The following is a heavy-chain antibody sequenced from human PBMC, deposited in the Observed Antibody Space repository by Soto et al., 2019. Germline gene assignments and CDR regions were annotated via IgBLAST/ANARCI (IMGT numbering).Heavy chain of an antibody. CDR1: EFSFDDSA. D-gene: IGHD6-13*01. CDR3: AKSSVWYPYFDS. J-gene: IGHJ4*02. Sequence: EAQLLESGGDLVQPGGSLRLSCAASEFSFDDSAMSWVRQAPGKGLEWVSSITYTGVSTYYADSVKGRFTISRDNSRDTLFLQMNRLRAEDTAIYCCAKSSVWYPYFDSWGQGTLVTVSS. CDR2: ITYTGVST. V-gene: IGHV3-23*01.